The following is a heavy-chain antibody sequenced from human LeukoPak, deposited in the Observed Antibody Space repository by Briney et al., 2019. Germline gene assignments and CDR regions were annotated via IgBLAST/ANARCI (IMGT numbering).Heavy chain of an antibody. CDR3: ARGRADYDFWTSPFDY. J-gene: IGHJ4*02. D-gene: IGHD3-3*01. CDR2: IYTSGST. Sequence: SETLSLTCTVSGGSISSYYWSWIRQPPGKGLEWIGYIYTSGSTNCNPSLKSRVTISVDTSKNQFSLKLSSVTAADTAVYYCARGRADYDFWTSPFDYWGQGTLVTVSS. CDR1: GGSISSYY. V-gene: IGHV4-4*09.